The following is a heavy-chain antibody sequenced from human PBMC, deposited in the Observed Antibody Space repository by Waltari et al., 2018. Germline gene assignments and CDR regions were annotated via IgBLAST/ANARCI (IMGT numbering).Heavy chain of an antibody. D-gene: IGHD6-19*01. V-gene: IGHV3-30*02. Sequence: QVQLVESGGGVVQPGGSLRLSCAASGFTFSSYGMHWVRQAPGKGLEGVAFIRYEGSNKYYADSVNGRFTISRDNSKNTLYLQMNSLRAEDTAVYYCAKDFTRSSGWPYYFDYWGQGTLVTVSS. CDR2: IRYEGSNK. CDR1: GFTFSSYG. J-gene: IGHJ4*02. CDR3: AKDFTRSSGWPYYFDY.